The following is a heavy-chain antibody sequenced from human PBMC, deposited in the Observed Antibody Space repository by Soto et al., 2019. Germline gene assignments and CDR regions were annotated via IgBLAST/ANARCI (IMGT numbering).Heavy chain of an antibody. CDR1: GFTFSSYA. CDR3: AKESRGMRLPFWRDFQH. Sequence: GGSLRLSCAASGFTFSSYAMSWVRQAPGKGLEWVSAISGSGGSTYYADSVKGRFTISRDNSKNTLYLQMNSLRAEDTAVYYCAKESRGMRLPFWRDFQHWGQGTLVTVSS. V-gene: IGHV3-23*01. J-gene: IGHJ1*01. CDR2: ISGSGGST. D-gene: IGHD2-8*01.